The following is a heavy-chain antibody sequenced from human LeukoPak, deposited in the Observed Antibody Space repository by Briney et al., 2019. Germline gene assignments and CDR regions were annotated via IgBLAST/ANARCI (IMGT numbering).Heavy chain of an antibody. V-gene: IGHV3-7*02. CDR3: AQIAVAGTTDIGY. Sequence: GGSPRLSCAASGFYFSSYWMSWVRQAPGKGLEWVANIKQDGSEKYYVDSVKGRFTISRDNAKNTLYLQMNSLRAEDTAVYYCAQIAVAGTTDIGYWGQGTLVTVSP. D-gene: IGHD6-19*01. J-gene: IGHJ4*02. CDR2: IKQDGSEK. CDR1: GFYFSSYW.